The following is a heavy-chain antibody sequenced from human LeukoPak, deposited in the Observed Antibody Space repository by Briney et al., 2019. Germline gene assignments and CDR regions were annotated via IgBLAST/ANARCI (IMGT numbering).Heavy chain of an antibody. CDR3: ARDSGYDPFDY. CDR2: ISSSSSYI. Sequence: PGGSLRLSCAASAFTFSTYWMNWVRQAPGKGLEWVSSISSSSSYIYYADSVKGRFTISRDNAKNSLYLQMNSLRAEDTAVYYCARDSGYDPFDYWGQGTLVTVPS. D-gene: IGHD5-12*01. J-gene: IGHJ4*02. V-gene: IGHV3-21*01. CDR1: AFTFSTYW.